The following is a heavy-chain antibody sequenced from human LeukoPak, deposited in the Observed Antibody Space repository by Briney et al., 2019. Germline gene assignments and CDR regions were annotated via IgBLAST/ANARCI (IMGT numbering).Heavy chain of an antibody. J-gene: IGHJ3*02. V-gene: IGHV3-23*01. CDR3: AKALTSGWYLDAFNI. CDR2: ISNNGGCT. CDR1: GFTFSSSA. Sequence: GGSLRLSCLASGFTFSSSAMSWVRQAPGKGLEWVSAISNNGGCTYYADSVKGRFTISRDNSKNTLFLEMNSLRAEDTAVYYCAKALTSGWYLDAFNIWGQGTMVTVSS. D-gene: IGHD6-19*01.